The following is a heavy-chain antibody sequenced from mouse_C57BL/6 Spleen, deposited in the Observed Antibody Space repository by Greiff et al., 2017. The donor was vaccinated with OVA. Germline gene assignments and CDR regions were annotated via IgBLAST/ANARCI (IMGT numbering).Heavy chain of an antibody. CDR3: AREGYSHY. V-gene: IGHV5-6*01. CDR1: GFTFSSYG. CDR2: ISSGGSYT. Sequence: VQLQQSGGDLVKPGGSLKLSCAASGFTFSSYGMSWVRQTPDKRLEWVATISSGGSYTYYPDSVKGRFTISRDNAKNTLYLQMSSLKSEDTAMYYCAREGYSHYWGQGTTLTVSS. J-gene: IGHJ2*01.